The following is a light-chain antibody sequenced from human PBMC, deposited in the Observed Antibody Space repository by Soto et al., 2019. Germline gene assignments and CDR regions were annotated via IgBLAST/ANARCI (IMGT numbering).Light chain of an antibody. CDR2: EGS. CDR1: SSDVGNSKL. V-gene: IGLV2-23*01. CDR3: CSYGSSTTYV. J-gene: IGLJ1*01. Sequence: QSALTQAASVSGSPGQSITISCTGTSSDVGNSKLVSWYQLYPGKAPKLMIYEGSRRPSGVSDRFSGSKSGNTASLTISELQAEDEADYYCCSYGSSTTYVFGSGTKVTVL.